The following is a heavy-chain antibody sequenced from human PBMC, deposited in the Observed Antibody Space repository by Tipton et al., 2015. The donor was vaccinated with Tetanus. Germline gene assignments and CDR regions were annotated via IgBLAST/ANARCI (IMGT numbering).Heavy chain of an antibody. CDR3: ARNVYTVTNDAFDI. D-gene: IGHD4-11*01. CDR2: IHHSGLA. CDR1: GDSVSTGNFY. J-gene: IGHJ3*02. Sequence: GLVKPSQTLSLTCTVSGDSVSTGNFYWSWIRQPPGKGLEWIAFIHHSGLAFSKPSLKSRVSISIDTSQNQFSLRLTSVTAADTAVYFCARNVYTVTNDAFDIWGHGTLVNVSS. V-gene: IGHV4-30-4*01.